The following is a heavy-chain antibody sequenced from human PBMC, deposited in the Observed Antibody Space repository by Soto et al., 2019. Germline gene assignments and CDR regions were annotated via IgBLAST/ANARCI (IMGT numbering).Heavy chain of an antibody. D-gene: IGHD6-19*01. CDR1: GGSISIYY. J-gene: IGHJ4*02. CDR2: IYYSGST. Sequence: SDTLSLTCTVSGGSISIYYWSWIRQPPGKGLEWIGYIYYSGSTNYNPSLKSRVTISVDTSKNQFSLKLSSVTAADTAVYYCARQVGGWAPWYFDYWGQGTQVTVSS. V-gene: IGHV4-59*08. CDR3: ARQVGGWAPWYFDY.